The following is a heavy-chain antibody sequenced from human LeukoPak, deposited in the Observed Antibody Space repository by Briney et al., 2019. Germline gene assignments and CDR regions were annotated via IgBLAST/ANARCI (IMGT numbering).Heavy chain of an antibody. Sequence: PGESLKISCQGSGPSLTSHWIAWFRQMPGKGLEWMGIIYPGDSDTRYSPSFQAQATISADKSISTVYGKWSSLKASDTAMYYYASPSTSGCYFDYWGQGTLVTVSS. D-gene: IGHD6-19*01. V-gene: IGHV5-51*01. CDR1: GPSLTSHW. CDR3: ASPSTSGCYFDY. CDR2: IYPGDSDT. J-gene: IGHJ4*02.